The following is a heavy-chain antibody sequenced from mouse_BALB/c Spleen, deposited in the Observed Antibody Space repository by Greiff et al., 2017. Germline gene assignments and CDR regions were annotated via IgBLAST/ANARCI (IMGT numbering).Heavy chain of an antibody. CDR1: GYAFSSYW. J-gene: IGHJ3*01. CDR2: IYPGDGGT. CDR3: ARPYDGYYDLSWFAY. V-gene: IGHV1-80*01. Sequence: QVQLQQSGAELVRPGSSVKLSCKASGYAFSSYWMNWVKQRPGQGLEWIGQIYPGDGGTNYNGKFKGKATLTADKSSSTAYMQLSSLTSDDSAVYFCARPYDGYYDLSWFAYWGQGTLVTVSA. D-gene: IGHD2-3*01.